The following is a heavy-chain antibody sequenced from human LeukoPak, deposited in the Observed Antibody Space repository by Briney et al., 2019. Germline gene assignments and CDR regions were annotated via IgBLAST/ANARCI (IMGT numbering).Heavy chain of an antibody. CDR2: IIPIFGTA. CDR1: GGTFSSYA. Sequence: SVKVSCKASGGTFSSYAISWVRQAPGQGLGWMGGIIPIFGTANYAQKFQGRVTITADESTSTAYMELCSLRSEDTAVYYCARRRLDTAMVDQDYYYYGMDVWGQGTTVTVSS. J-gene: IGHJ6*02. CDR3: ARRRLDTAMVDQDYYYYGMDV. D-gene: IGHD5-18*01. V-gene: IGHV1-69*13.